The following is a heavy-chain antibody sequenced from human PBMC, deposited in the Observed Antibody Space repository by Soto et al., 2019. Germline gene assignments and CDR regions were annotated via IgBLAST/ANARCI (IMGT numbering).Heavy chain of an antibody. CDR3: ARPPLGGAGSYCYCRGV. J-gene: IGHJ6*02. Sequence: PVEPQKISCKSPRYSFTNYWIGSVRQMPGKGLEWMGIIYPGDSDTRYSPSFQGQVTISADKSISTAYLQWSSLKASDTAMYYCARPPLGGAGSYCYCRGVCGQVTTFPVSS. D-gene: IGHD3-10*01. CDR1: RYSFTNYW. CDR2: IYPGDSDT. V-gene: IGHV5-51*01.